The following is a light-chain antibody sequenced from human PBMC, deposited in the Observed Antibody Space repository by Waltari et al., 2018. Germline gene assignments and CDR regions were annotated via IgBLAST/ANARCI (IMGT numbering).Light chain of an antibody. CDR3: MQGTYWPRT. Sequence: DVVMTPSPLSLPVTLGQPASISCRSSQGLVHSDGNTYLNWCQQRPGQSPRRLIYKVSNRDSGVPDRFSGSGSGTDFTLKISRVEAEDVGVYFCMQGTYWPRTFGQGTKVEIK. J-gene: IGKJ1*01. CDR1: QGLVHSDGNTY. CDR2: KVS. V-gene: IGKV2-30*02.